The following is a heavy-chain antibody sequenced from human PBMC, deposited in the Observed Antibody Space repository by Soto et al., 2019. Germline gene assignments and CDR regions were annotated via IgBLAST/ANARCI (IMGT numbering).Heavy chain of an antibody. CDR3: ARARYDSSGYYFPFDP. D-gene: IGHD3-22*01. CDR1: GGSISSYY. Sequence: SETLSLTCTVSGGSISSYYWSWIRQPPGKGLEWIGYIYYSGSTNYNPSLKSRVTIAVDTSKNQFSLKLSSVTAADTAVYYCARARYDSSGYYFPFDPWGQGTLVTVSS. J-gene: IGHJ5*02. V-gene: IGHV4-59*01. CDR2: IYYSGST.